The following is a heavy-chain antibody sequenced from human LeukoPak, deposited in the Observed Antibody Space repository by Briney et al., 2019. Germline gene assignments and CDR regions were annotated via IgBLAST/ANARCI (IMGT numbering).Heavy chain of an antibody. J-gene: IGHJ4*02. Sequence: PGGSLRLSCAASGFTFSSYAMTWVRQAPGKGLEGVSGISGSGGSTYYADSVKGRFTISRDNSKNTLFLQMNMLRAEDTAVYYCAKDREGLSSGYDLEYFDYWGQGTLVTVSS. CDR3: AKDREGLSSGYDLEYFDY. D-gene: IGHD5-12*01. CDR1: GFTFSSYA. V-gene: IGHV3-23*01. CDR2: ISGSGGST.